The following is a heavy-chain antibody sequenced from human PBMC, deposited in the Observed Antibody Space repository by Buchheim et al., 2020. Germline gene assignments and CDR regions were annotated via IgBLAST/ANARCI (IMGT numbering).Heavy chain of an antibody. CDR3: ARVGIAAAIFDY. D-gene: IGHD6-13*01. J-gene: IGHJ4*02. V-gene: IGHV1-46*01. Sequence: QVQLVQSGAEVKKPGASVKVSCKASGYTFTSYYMHWVRQAPGQGLELMGIINHSGGSTSYAQKFQGRVTMNRDTTTRTVYMELSSLRSEDTAVYYCARVGIAAAIFDYWGQGTL. CDR2: INHSGGST. CDR1: GYTFTSYY.